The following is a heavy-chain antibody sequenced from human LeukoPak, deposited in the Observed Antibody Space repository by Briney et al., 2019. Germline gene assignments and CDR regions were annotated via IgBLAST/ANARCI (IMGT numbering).Heavy chain of an antibody. CDR3: AKDVYYYDSSGYYYY. Sequence: ASVKVSCKVSGYTLTELSMHWVRQAPGKGLEWMGGFDPEDGETIYAQKFQGRVTMTEDTSTDTAYMELSSLRSEDTAVYYCAKDVYYYDSSGYYYYWGQGTLVTVSS. CDR1: GYTLTELS. V-gene: IGHV1-24*01. CDR2: FDPEDGET. D-gene: IGHD3-22*01. J-gene: IGHJ4*02.